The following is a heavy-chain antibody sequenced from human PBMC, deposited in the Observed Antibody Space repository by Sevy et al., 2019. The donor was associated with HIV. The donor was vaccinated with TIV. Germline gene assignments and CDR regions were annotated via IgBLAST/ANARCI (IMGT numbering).Heavy chain of an antibody. Sequence: GGSLRLSCAASGFIFSSYEMSWVRQAPGKGLEWVSHISQSGGTTYYSDSVKGRFTISRDNAKNSLYLQMNSLRAEDTAIYYCARDQGDYIWGTYRHWGQGTLVTVSS. V-gene: IGHV3-48*03. J-gene: IGHJ4*02. CDR2: ISQSGGTT. D-gene: IGHD3-16*02. CDR3: ARDQGDYIWGTYRH. CDR1: GFIFSSYE.